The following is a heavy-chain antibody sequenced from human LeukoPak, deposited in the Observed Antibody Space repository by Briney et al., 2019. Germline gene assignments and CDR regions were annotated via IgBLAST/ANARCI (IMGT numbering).Heavy chain of an antibody. J-gene: IGHJ6*02. V-gene: IGHV4-4*07. CDR1: GGSISSYY. Sequence: SEALSLTCTVSGGSISSYYWSWIRQPAGKGLEWIGRIYTSGSTNYNPSLKSRVTMSVDTSKNQFSLKLSSVTAADTAVYYCARSSTPYYYYGMDVWGQGTTVTVSS. CDR3: ARSSTPYYYYGMDV. CDR2: IYTSGST. D-gene: IGHD2/OR15-2a*01.